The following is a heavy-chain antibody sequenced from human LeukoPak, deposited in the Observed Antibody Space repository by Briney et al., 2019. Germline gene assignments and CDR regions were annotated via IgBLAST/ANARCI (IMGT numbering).Heavy chain of an antibody. CDR1: GGSFSGYY. CDR2: INHSGST. J-gene: IGHJ5*02. CDR3: ARAGYCSSTSCRPYVWFDP. Sequence: SETLSLTCAVYGGSFSGYYWSWIRQPPGKGLEWIGEINHSGSTNYNPSLKSRVTISVDTSKNQFSLKLSSVTAADTAVYYCARAGYCSSTSCRPYVWFDPWGQGTLVTVSS. V-gene: IGHV4-34*01. D-gene: IGHD2-2*01.